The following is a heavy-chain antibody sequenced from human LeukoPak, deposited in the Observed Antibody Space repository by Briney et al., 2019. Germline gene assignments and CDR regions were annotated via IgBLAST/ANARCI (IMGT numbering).Heavy chain of an antibody. CDR1: GYIQSRYD. J-gene: IGHJ4*02. V-gene: IGHV3-23*01. D-gene: IGHD5/OR15-5a*01. Sequence: GGSLRLSCAASGYIQSRYDMRWVRQAPGKGLEWVSAISGSGGSTYYADSVKGRFTISRDNSKNTLYLQMNSLRADDTAVFCSANRLGPWGQGTLVTVSS. CDR2: ISGSGGST. CDR3: ANRLGP.